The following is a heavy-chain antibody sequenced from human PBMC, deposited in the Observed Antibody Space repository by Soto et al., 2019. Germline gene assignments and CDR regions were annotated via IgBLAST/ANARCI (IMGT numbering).Heavy chain of an antibody. V-gene: IGHV3-30*18. J-gene: IGHJ6*02. Sequence: QVQLVESGGGVVQPGRSLRLSCAASGFTFSSYGMHWVRQAPGKGLEWVAVISYDGSNKYYADSVKGRFTISRDNSKNTLYLQMNSLRAEDTAVYYCAKDLGRMDYYYGMDVWGQGTTVTVSS. CDR1: GFTFSSYG. CDR2: ISYDGSNK. CDR3: AKDLGRMDYYYGMDV.